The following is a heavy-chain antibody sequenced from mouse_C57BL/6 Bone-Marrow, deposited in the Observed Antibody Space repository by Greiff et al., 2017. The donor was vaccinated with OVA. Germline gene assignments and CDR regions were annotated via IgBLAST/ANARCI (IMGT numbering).Heavy chain of an antibody. Sequence: VNVVESGAELVKPGASVKISCKASGYAFSSYWMNWVKQRPGKGLEWIGQIYPGDGDTNYNGKFKGKATLTADKSSSTAYMQLSSLTSEDSAVYFCARSELGRPYYFDYWGQGTTLTVSS. CDR1: GYAFSSYW. J-gene: IGHJ2*01. D-gene: IGHD4-1*01. V-gene: IGHV1-80*01. CDR3: ARSELGRPYYFDY. CDR2: IYPGDGDT.